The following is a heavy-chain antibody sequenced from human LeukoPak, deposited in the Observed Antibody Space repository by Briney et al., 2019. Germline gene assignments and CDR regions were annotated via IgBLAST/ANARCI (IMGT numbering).Heavy chain of an antibody. CDR1: GFTFSSYA. CDR3: AKDLRGIAAAGGFYYYGVDV. CDR2: ISGSGGST. V-gene: IGHV3-23*01. Sequence: GGSLRLSCAASGFTFSSYAMSWVRQAPGKGLEWVSAISGSGGSTYYADSVKGRFTISRDNSKNTLYLQMNSLRAEDTAVYYCAKDLRGIAAAGGFYYYGVDVWGQGTTVTVSS. D-gene: IGHD6-13*01. J-gene: IGHJ6*02.